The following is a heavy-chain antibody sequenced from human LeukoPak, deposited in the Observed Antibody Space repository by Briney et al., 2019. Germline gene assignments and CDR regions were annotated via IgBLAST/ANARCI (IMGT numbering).Heavy chain of an antibody. D-gene: IGHD3-3*01. CDR3: AKAELGVDTFFDY. J-gene: IGHJ4*02. CDR2: LSGSGAGT. Sequence: GGSLRLSCAASGFTFSSYWMSWVRQAPGRGLEWVATLSGSGAGTYYSDSVQGRFTISRDNSKRTLFLQMNSLRAEDTAFYYCAKAELGVDTFFDYWGQGTLVTVSS. V-gene: IGHV3-23*01. CDR1: GFTFSSYW.